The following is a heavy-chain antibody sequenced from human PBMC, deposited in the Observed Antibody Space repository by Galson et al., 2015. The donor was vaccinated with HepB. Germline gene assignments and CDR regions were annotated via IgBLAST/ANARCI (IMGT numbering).Heavy chain of an antibody. CDR2: IIPIFGTA. D-gene: IGHD3-3*01. CDR3: AREKVNEGFLEWLFFDY. J-gene: IGHJ4*02. Sequence: SVKVSCKASGGTFSSYAISWVRQAPGQGLEWMGGIIPIFGTANYAQKFQGRVTITADESTSTAYMELSSLRSEDTAVYYCAREKVNEGFLEWLFFDYWGQGTLVTVSS. CDR1: GGTFSSYA. V-gene: IGHV1-69*13.